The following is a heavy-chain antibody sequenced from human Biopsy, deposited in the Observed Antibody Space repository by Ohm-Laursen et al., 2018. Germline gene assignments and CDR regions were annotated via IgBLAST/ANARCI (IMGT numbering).Heavy chain of an antibody. Sequence: SPVKVSCKAPGGTSSNYGVNWVRQALGQGLEWLGGNIPILGTGNYVQKFQDRVTVAADTSTSTATMELRSLRSDDTAVYYCATKLTGYFHHWGQGTLVIVSS. CDR1: GGTSSNYG. J-gene: IGHJ1*01. CDR3: ATKLTGYFHH. CDR2: NIPILGTG. D-gene: IGHD3-9*01. V-gene: IGHV1-69*06.